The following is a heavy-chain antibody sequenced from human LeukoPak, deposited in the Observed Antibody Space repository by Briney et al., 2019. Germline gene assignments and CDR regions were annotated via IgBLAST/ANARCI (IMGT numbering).Heavy chain of an antibody. D-gene: IGHD6-13*01. J-gene: IGHJ4*02. CDR2: ICGRGSTV. CDR3: AKDQVAAAGTDY. Sequence: GGSLRLSCAASGFTFSDYSMNWVRQAPGKGLEWLSFICGRGSTVYYADSVKGRFTISRDNSKNTLYLQMNSLRAEDTAVYYCAKDQVAAAGTDYWGQGTLVTVSS. V-gene: IGHV3-23*01. CDR1: GFTFSDYS.